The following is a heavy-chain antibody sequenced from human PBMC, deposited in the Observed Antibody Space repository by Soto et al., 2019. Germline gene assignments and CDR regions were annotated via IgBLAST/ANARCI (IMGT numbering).Heavy chain of an antibody. V-gene: IGHV1-69*02. Sequence: QVQLVQSGAEVKKPGSSVKVSCKASGGTFSSYTISWVRQAPGQGLEWMGRIIPILGIANYAQKFQGRVTITADKSTSTAYMELSSLISADTAVYYCAMEYCSSTSCFRDYWGQGTLVTVSS. CDR3: AMEYCSSTSCFRDY. CDR2: IIPILGIA. D-gene: IGHD2-2*01. CDR1: GGTFSSYT. J-gene: IGHJ4*02.